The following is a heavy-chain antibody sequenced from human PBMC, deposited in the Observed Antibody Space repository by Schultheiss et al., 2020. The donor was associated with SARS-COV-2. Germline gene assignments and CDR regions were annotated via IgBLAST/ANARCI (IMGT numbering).Heavy chain of an antibody. CDR3: AREISNYVIDY. CDR1: GGSISSYY. V-gene: IGHV4-4*07. Sequence: SETLSLTCTVSGGSISSYYWSWIRQPAEKGLEWIGRMYTSGSTNYNPSLNSRVTMSIDTSKNQFSLKLDSVTAADTAVYYCAREISNYVIDYWGQGTLVTVSS. CDR2: MYTSGST. J-gene: IGHJ4*01. D-gene: IGHD4-11*01.